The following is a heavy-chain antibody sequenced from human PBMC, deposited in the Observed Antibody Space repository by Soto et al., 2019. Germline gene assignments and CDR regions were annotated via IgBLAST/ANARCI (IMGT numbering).Heavy chain of an antibody. CDR1: GFTFSSYA. D-gene: IGHD6-19*01. V-gene: IGHV3-23*01. Sequence: GSLRLSCAASGFTFSSYAMSWVRQAPGKGLEWVSAISGSGGSTYYADSVKGRFTISRDNSKNTLYLQMNSLRAEDTAVYYCAKYSSGWDHFDYWGQGTLVTVSS. J-gene: IGHJ4*02. CDR3: AKYSSGWDHFDY. CDR2: ISGSGGST.